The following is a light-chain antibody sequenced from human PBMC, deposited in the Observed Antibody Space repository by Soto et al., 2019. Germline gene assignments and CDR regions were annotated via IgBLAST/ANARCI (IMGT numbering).Light chain of an antibody. CDR3: CSYAGSSTYV. Sequence: QSVLTQPASVSGSPGQSITISCTGTSSDVGSYNLVSWYQQHPGKAPKLMIYEGSKRPSGVSNRFSGSKSGNTASLTISGLQADNEADYYCCSYAGSSTYVFGTRTKVGVL. J-gene: IGLJ1*01. V-gene: IGLV2-23*01. CDR2: EGS. CDR1: SSDVGSYNL.